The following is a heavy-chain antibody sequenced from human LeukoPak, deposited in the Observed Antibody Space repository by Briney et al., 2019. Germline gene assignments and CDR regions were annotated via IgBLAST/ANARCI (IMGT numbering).Heavy chain of an antibody. V-gene: IGHV3-30-3*01. J-gene: IGHJ4*02. CDR1: GFTFSSYA. Sequence: QPGGSLRLSCAASGFTFSSYAMHWVRQAPGKGLEWVAVISYDGSNKYYADSVKGRFTISRDNSKNTLYLQMNSLRAEDTAVYYCARWVIAARPFDYWGQGTLVTVSS. CDR2: ISYDGSNK. D-gene: IGHD6-6*01. CDR3: ARWVIAARPFDY.